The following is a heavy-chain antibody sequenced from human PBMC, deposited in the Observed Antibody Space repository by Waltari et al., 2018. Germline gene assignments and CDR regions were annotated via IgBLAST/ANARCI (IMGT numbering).Heavy chain of an antibody. D-gene: IGHD3-10*01. Sequence: QVQLQQWGAGLLKPSETLSLTCAVYGGSFSGYYWSWIRQPPGKGLEWSGEINHSGSTDYNPSLKSRVTISVDTSKNQFSLKLSSVTAADTAVYYCGRGDYFDYWGQGTLVTVSS. CDR3: GRGDYFDY. V-gene: IGHV4-34*01. CDR1: GGSFSGYY. CDR2: INHSGST. J-gene: IGHJ4*02.